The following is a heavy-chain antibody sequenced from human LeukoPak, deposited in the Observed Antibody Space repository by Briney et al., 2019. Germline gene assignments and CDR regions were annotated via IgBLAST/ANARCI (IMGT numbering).Heavy chain of an antibody. CDR2: IWYDGSNK. CDR3: ARELIGYCSSTSCYALDY. CDR1: GFTFSSYG. Sequence: GGSLRLSCAASGFTFSSYGMHWVRQAPGKGLEWVAVIWYDGSNKYYADSVKGRFTISRDNSKNTLYLQMNSLRAEDTAVYYCARELIGYCSSTSCYALDYWGQGTLVTVSS. V-gene: IGHV3-33*01. D-gene: IGHD2-2*01. J-gene: IGHJ4*02.